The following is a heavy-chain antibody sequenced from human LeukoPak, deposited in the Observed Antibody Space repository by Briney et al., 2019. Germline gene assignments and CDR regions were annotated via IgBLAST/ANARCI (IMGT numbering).Heavy chain of an antibody. V-gene: IGHV4-39*07. Sequence: PSETLSLTCTVSGGSISSSSYYWGWIRQPPGKGLEWIGSIYYSGSTYYNPSLKSRVTISVDTSKNQFSLKLSSVTAADTAVYYCARIQDLEWLQGGHDAFDIWGQGTMVTVSS. J-gene: IGHJ3*02. CDR3: ARIQDLEWLQGGHDAFDI. CDR2: IYYSGST. CDR1: GGSISSSSYY. D-gene: IGHD3-3*01.